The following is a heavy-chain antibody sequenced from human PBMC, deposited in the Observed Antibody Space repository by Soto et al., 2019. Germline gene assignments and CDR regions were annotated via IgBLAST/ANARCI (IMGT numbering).Heavy chain of an antibody. V-gene: IGHV1-69*04. CDR3: ARDLVEYYDSSGYYYNWFDP. CDR2: IIPILGIA. J-gene: IGHJ5*02. D-gene: IGHD3-22*01. CDR1: GGTFSSYA. Sequence: ASVKVSCKASGGTFSSYAISWVRQAPGQGLEWMGRIIPILGIANYAQKFQGRVTITADKSTSPAYMELSSLRSEDTAVYYCARDLVEYYDSSGYYYNWFDPWGQGTLVTVSS.